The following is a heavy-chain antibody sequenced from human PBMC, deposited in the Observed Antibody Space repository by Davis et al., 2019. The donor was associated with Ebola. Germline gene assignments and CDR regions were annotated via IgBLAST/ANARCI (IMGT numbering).Heavy chain of an antibody. V-gene: IGHV3-21*01. CDR3: ASAYNYGPLV. D-gene: IGHD3-10*01. CDR1: GFTFSNAW. CDR2: ISSSSSYI. J-gene: IGHJ6*02. Sequence: GGSLRLSCAASGFTFSNAWMSWVRQAPGKGLEWVSSISSSSSYIYYADSVKGRFTISRDNSKNTLSLQMNSLRAEDTAVYYCASAYNYGPLVWGQGTTVTVSS.